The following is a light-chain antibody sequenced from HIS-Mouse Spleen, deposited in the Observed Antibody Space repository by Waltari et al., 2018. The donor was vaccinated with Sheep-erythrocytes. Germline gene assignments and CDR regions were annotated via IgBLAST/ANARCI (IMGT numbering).Light chain of an antibody. CDR1: QNISNY. Sequence: DIQMTQSPSSLSASVGDRVTITCQARQNISNYLIWYQHKPGKAPKLLIYDASNLETGVPSRFSGSGSGTDFTFTISSLQPEDIATYYCQQYDNLLTFGGGTKVEIK. CDR2: DAS. J-gene: IGKJ4*01. V-gene: IGKV1-33*01. CDR3: QQYDNLLT.